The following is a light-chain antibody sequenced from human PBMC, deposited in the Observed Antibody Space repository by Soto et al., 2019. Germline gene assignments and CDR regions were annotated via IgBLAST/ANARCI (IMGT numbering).Light chain of an antibody. J-gene: IGLJ1*01. V-gene: IGLV1-47*01. CDR3: AAWDDSLGAYV. CDR2: RNN. CDR1: SSSIGSNY. Sequence: QSVLTQPPSASGTPGQRVTISCSGSSSSIGSNYVYWYQQLPGAAPKLLMYRNNHRPSGVPDRFSGAKSGTSASLAISGLRSEDEADYYCAAWDDSLGAYVFANGTKLTVL.